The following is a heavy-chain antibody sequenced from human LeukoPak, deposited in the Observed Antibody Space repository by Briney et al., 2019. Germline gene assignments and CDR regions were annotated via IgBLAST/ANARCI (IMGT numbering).Heavy chain of an antibody. CDR1: GFTFSSYW. CDR2: IKTDGSEK. D-gene: IGHD1-26*01. CDR3: VRQKESHGNFDY. Sequence: GGSLRLSCEASGFTFSSYWMSWVRQAPGKGLEWVANIKTDGSEKYYVDSVKGRFTISRENAKKSLYLQMNSLRAEDTAVYYCVRQKESHGNFDYWGQGTLVTVSS. J-gene: IGHJ4*02. V-gene: IGHV3-7*03.